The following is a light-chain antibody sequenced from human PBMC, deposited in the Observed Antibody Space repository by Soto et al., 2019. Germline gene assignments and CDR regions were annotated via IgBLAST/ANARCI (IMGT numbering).Light chain of an antibody. V-gene: IGKV1-39*01. J-gene: IGKJ4*01. Sequence: DIQMTQSPSSLSASVGDRVTITCRASQSISSYLSWYQQNPGKAPNLLIYDTSNVQSGVPSRFSGSGSGTDFTLTISRLHSEDFATYYCQQNSITPLTFGGGTKVE. CDR1: QSISSY. CDR3: QQNSITPLT. CDR2: DTS.